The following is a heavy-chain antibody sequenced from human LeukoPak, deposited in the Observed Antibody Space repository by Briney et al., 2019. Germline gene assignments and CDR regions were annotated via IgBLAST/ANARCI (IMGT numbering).Heavy chain of an antibody. CDR1: VGSFSGYH. D-gene: IGHD1-26*01. CDR3: ARGQGATVPKVGKNWFDP. J-gene: IGHJ5*02. CDR2: VNESGGT. Sequence: SETLSLTCAVYVGSFSGYHWNWIRQPPGKGPEWIGEVNESGGTNINPSLRSRVILSVDTSMNQFSLKLISVTAADTGVYYYARGQGATVPKVGKNWFDPWGHGTRVIVSP. V-gene: IGHV4-34*01.